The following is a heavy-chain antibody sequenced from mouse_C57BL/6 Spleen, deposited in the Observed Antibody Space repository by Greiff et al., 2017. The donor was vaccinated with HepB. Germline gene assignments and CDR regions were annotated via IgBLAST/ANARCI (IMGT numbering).Heavy chain of an antibody. CDR3: ARGPLLRYWGDY. CDR1: GYTFTSYW. V-gene: IGHV1-55*01. Sequence: VQLQQSGAELVKPGASVKMSCKASGYTFTSYWITWVKQRPGQGLEWIGDIYPGSGSTNYNEKFKSKATLTVDTSSSTAYMQLSSLTSEDSAVYYCARGPLLRYWGDYWGQGTTLTVSS. D-gene: IGHD1-1*01. CDR2: IYPGSGST. J-gene: IGHJ2*01.